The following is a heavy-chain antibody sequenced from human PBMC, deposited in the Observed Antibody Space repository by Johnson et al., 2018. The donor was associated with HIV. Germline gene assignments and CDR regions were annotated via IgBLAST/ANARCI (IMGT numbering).Heavy chain of an antibody. CDR2: ISYDGSNK. D-gene: IGHD3-16*01. V-gene: IGHV3-30*04. Sequence: QVQLVESGGGVVQPGRSLRLSCAASGFTFSSYAMHWVRQAPGKGLEWVAVISYDGSNKYYADSVKGRFTISRDNAKNSLYLQMNSLRAEDTALYYCAREGSRGTRGWGQGTMVTVSS. J-gene: IGHJ3*01. CDR1: GFTFSSYA. CDR3: AREGSRGTRG.